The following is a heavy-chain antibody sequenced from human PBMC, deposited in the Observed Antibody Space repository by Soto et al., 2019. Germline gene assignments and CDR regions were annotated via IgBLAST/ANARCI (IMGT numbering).Heavy chain of an antibody. CDR1: GFFTSSGNY. Sequence: SETLSLTCAVSGFFTSSGNYWGWIRKPPGKGLEWIGSIFHGGNTYYNPSLKSRVTISVDMSKNQFSLKLNSVTAADTAVYYCARARWYDAFDVWGQGTVVTVSS. CDR2: IFHGGNT. V-gene: IGHV4-38-2*01. CDR3: ARARWYDAFDV. D-gene: IGHD2-15*01. J-gene: IGHJ3*01.